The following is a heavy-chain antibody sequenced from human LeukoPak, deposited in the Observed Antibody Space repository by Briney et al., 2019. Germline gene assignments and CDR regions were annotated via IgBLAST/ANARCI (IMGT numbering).Heavy chain of an antibody. CDR3: THRRGNGPPYFDWYMDY. CDR1: GFSLSTSGMG. Sequence: SGPTLVKPTQILMLTCTFSGFSLSTSGMGVGWIRQPPGKALEWLALIYWDDDKRYSPSLKSRLTITKDTSKNQVVLTMTNMDPVDTATNYGTHRRGNGPPYFDWYMDYWGQGTLVTVSS. J-gene: IGHJ4*02. V-gene: IGHV2-5*02. D-gene: IGHD3-9*01. CDR2: IYWDDDK.